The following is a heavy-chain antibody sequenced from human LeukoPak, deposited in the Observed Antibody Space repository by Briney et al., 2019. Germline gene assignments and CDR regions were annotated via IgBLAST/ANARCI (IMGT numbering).Heavy chain of an antibody. CDR2: ISYDGINE. Sequence: GGSLRLSCAASGFTFSGYAMHWVRQAPGKGLEWVAVISYDGINEFYADSVKGRFTISRDDSKNTLFLQMKSLRAEDTAVYYCARDVFGSTFDSWGQGTLVTVSP. CDR3: ARDVFGSTFDS. V-gene: IGHV3-30-3*01. J-gene: IGHJ4*02. D-gene: IGHD3-10*02. CDR1: GFTFSGYA.